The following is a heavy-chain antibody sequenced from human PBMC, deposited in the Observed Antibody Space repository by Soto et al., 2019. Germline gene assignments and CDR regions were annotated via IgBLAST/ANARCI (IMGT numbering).Heavy chain of an antibody. CDR1: GYTFTSYG. Sequence: ASVKVSCKASGYTFTSYGISWVRQAPGQGLEWMGWISAYNGNTNYAQKLQGRVTMTTDTSTSTAYMELRSLRSDDTAVYYCARGYNWNDVAWLNWLDPWGQGTLVTVSS. D-gene: IGHD1-1*01. CDR3: ARGYNWNDVAWLNWLDP. CDR2: ISAYNGNT. V-gene: IGHV1-18*01. J-gene: IGHJ5*02.